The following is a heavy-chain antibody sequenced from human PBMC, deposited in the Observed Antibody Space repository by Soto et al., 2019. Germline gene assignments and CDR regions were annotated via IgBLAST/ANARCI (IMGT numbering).Heavy chain of an antibody. D-gene: IGHD5-12*01. Sequence: ASVKVSCKASGGTFSSYTISWVRQAPGQGLEWMGRIIPILGIANYAQKFQGRVTITADKSTSTAYMELSSLRSEDTAVYYCAREGPDIVATIRPGWFDPWGQGTLVTVSS. CDR3: AREGPDIVATIRPGWFDP. J-gene: IGHJ5*02. V-gene: IGHV1-69*04. CDR1: GGTFSSYT. CDR2: IIPILGIA.